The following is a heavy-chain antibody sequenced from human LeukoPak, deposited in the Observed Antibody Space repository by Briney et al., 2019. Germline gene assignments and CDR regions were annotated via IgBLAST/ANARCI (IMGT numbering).Heavy chain of an antibody. CDR1: GFTFSDYY. Sequence: GGSLRLSCAASGFTFSDYYMTWIRQAPGGGLEWVSYISSTGGTTYYADSVKGRFTISRDIARKSLYLQMNSLRADDTAVYYCARTDRNYYMDVWGKGTTVTVSS. J-gene: IGHJ6*03. CDR2: ISSTGGTT. CDR3: ARTDRNYYMDV. V-gene: IGHV3-11*04.